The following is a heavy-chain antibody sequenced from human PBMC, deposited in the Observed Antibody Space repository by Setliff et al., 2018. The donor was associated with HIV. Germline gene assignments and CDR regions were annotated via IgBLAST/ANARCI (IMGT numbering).Heavy chain of an antibody. D-gene: IGHD3-22*01. Sequence: GGSLRLSCAASGFTVSSNYMSWVRQAPGKGLEWVSVIYSGGSTYYADSVKGRFTISRDNSKNTLYLQMNSLRAEDTAVYYCARVEYYYDSSGYQNWYFDLWGRGTLVTVSS. CDR1: GFTVSSNY. J-gene: IGHJ2*01. V-gene: IGHV3-66*01. CDR2: IYSGGST. CDR3: ARVEYYYDSSGYQNWYFDL.